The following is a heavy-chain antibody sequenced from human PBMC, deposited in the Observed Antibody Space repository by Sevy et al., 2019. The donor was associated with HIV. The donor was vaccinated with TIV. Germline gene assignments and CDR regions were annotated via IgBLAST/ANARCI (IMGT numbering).Heavy chain of an antibody. CDR3: ARIAVTGPHGAMEV. J-gene: IGHJ6*02. Sequence: ASVKVSCKASGYTFTNYGISWVRQAPGQGLAWMGWISAYSGNTDYAQKLQGRVTMTTDTSTSTAYMELRSLRSDDTAVYYCARIAVTGPHGAMEVWGQGTTVTFSS. CDR1: GYTFTNYG. CDR2: ISAYSGNT. D-gene: IGHD6-19*01. V-gene: IGHV1-18*01.